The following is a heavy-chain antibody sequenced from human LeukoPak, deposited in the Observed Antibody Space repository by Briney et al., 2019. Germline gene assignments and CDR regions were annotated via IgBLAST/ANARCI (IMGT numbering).Heavy chain of an antibody. Sequence: SETLSLTCTVSGGSISSYYWSWIRQPPGKGLEWIGYIYYSGSTNYNPSLKSRVTISVDTSKNQFSLKLSSVTAADTAVYYCARRHYGHTFDYWGQGTLVTVSS. J-gene: IGHJ4*02. CDR1: GGSISSYY. D-gene: IGHD4-17*01. V-gene: IGHV4-59*08. CDR2: IYYSGST. CDR3: ARRHYGHTFDY.